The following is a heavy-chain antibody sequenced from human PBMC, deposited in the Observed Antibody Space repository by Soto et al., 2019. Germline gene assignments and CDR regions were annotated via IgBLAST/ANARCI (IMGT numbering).Heavy chain of an antibody. Sequence: ESGGGVVQPGRSLRLSCAASGFTFCSYGMHWVRQAPGKGLEWVAVISYDGSNKYYADSVKGRFTISRDNSKNTLYLQMNSLRAEDTAVYYCAKPNSVTTIPYWYFDLWGRGTLVTVSS. V-gene: IGHV3-30*18. D-gene: IGHD4-17*01. CDR3: AKPNSVTTIPYWYFDL. CDR1: GFTFCSYG. CDR2: ISYDGSNK. J-gene: IGHJ2*01.